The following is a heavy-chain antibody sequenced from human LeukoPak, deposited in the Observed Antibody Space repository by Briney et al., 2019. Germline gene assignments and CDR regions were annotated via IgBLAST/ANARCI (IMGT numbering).Heavy chain of an antibody. Sequence: GGSLRLSCAASGFTFSSYAMSWVRQAPGKGLEWVSAISGSGGSTYYADSVKGRFTISRDNSKNTLYLQMNSLRAEDTAIYYCAKVRYGDYVLGYWGQGTLVTVSS. D-gene: IGHD4-17*01. V-gene: IGHV3-23*01. CDR2: ISGSGGST. CDR3: AKVRYGDYVLGY. CDR1: GFTFSSYA. J-gene: IGHJ4*02.